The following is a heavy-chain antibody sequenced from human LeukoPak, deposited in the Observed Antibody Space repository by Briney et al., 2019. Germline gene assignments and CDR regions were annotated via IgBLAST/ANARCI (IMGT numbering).Heavy chain of an antibody. CDR3: ARAMVRGVEFDY. V-gene: IGHV4-30-4*01. J-gene: IGHJ4*02. Sequence: SETLSLTCTVSGGSISSRDYYWTWIRQPPGKGLEWIGYIYYSGSTYYNPSLKSRVTISVDTSKNQFSLKLSSVTAADTAVYYCARAMVRGVEFDYWGQGTLVTVSS. CDR2: IYYSGST. CDR1: GGSISSRDYY. D-gene: IGHD3-10*01.